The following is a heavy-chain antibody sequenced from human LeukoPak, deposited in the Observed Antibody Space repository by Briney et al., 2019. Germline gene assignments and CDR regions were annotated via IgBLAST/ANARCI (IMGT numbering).Heavy chain of an antibody. CDR2: MYYSGST. V-gene: IGHV4-39*01. CDR3: AKHLRRRFFSKTLGFDP. D-gene: IGHD3-3*01. J-gene: IGHJ5*02. CDR1: GGSISSSNHY. Sequence: SETLSLTCSVSGGSISSSNHYWGWIRQPPGKGLEWIGSMYYSGSTYYNPSLKSRVTTSVDTSKNQFSLKLSSVTAADTAVYYCAKHLRRRFFSKTLGFDPWGQGTLVTVSS.